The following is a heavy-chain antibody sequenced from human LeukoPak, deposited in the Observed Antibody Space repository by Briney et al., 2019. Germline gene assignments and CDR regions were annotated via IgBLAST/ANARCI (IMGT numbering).Heavy chain of an antibody. J-gene: IGHJ4*02. CDR2: IIPIFGTA. CDR1: GYTFTSYD. D-gene: IGHD3-22*01. CDR3: ASRLYGSYYYDSSGYLPFDY. Sequence: GASVKVSCKASGYTFTSYDINWVRQAPGQGLEWMGGIIPIFGTANYAQKFQGRVTITTDESTSTAYMELSSLRSEDTAVYYCASRLYGSYYYDSSGYLPFDYWGQGTLVTVSS. V-gene: IGHV1-69*05.